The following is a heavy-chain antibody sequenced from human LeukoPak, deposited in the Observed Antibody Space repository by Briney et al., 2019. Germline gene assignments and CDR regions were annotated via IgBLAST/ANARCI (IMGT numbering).Heavy chain of an antibody. CDR1: GFTFSNAW. CDR2: IKSKTGGGTT. D-gene: IGHD4-23*01. CDR3: TTSYGGFFDY. V-gene: IGHV3-15*01. Sequence: GGSLRLSCAASGFTFSNAWMNWVRQAPEKGLEWVGRIKSKTGGGTTDYAAPVKGRFTISRDDSKNTLYLQMNSLKTEDTAVYYCTTSYGGFFDYWGQGTLVTVSS. J-gene: IGHJ4*02.